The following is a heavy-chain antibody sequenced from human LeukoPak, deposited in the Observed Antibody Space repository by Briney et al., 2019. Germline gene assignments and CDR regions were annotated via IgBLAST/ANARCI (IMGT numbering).Heavy chain of an antibody. D-gene: IGHD1-26*01. Sequence: PGGSLRLSCAASGFTFSSYWMHWVRQAPGKGLVWVSRINTDGSSTSYADSVKGRFTISRDNAKNTLYLQMNSLRAEDTAVYYCAREWELRGGFDYWGQGTLVTVSS. CDR3: AREWELRGGFDY. J-gene: IGHJ4*02. CDR1: GFTFSSYW. V-gene: IGHV3-74*01. CDR2: INTDGSST.